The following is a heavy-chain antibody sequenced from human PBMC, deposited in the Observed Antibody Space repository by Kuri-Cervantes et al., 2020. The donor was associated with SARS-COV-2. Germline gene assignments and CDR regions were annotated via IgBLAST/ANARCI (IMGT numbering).Heavy chain of an antibody. V-gene: IGHV1-2*02. CDR1: GYTLTGYY. Sequence: ASVKVSCNAYGYTLTGYYMHWARQAPGQGLEWMGWINPNSGGTNYAQKFQGSVNMTWDTSIRTAYTEPSRLRSDDAAVYYCARTRVEMITFEGGRRNYYYYGMDVWGQGTTVTVSS. CDR3: ARTRVEMITFEGGRRNYYYYGMDV. J-gene: IGHJ6*02. CDR2: INPNSGGT. D-gene: IGHD3-16*01.